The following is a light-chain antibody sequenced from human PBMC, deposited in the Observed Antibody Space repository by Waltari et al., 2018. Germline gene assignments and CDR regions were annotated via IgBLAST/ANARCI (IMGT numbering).Light chain of an antibody. Sequence: SYVLTQAPSVSVAPGETAKITCGGSHIVSKSVHWYQQKPGQAPVMVIYYDSGRPSGIPERLSGSNSGNTATLTISRVEAGDEADYYCQVWDYSSDQLVFGGGTKLTVL. CDR2: YDS. V-gene: IGLV3-21*04. J-gene: IGLJ3*02. CDR3: QVWDYSSDQLV. CDR1: HIVSKS.